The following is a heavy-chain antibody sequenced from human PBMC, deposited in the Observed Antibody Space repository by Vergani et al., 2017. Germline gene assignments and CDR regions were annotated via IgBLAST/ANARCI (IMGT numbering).Heavy chain of an antibody. CDR1: GGSFSGYY. CDR3: ARLTAVAASYFDD. V-gene: IGHV4-34*01. Sequence: QVQLQQWGAGLLKPSETLSLTCAVYGGSFSGYYWSWIRQPPGKGLEWIGEINHSGSTNYNPSLKSRVTISVDTSKTPFYLKLSSVTAADTAVYYCARLTAVAASYFDDWGQGTLVT. D-gene: IGHD6-19*01. CDR2: INHSGST. J-gene: IGHJ4*02.